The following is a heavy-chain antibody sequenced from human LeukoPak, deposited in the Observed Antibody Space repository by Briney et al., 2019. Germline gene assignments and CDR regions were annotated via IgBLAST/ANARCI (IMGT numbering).Heavy chain of an antibody. CDR1: GGSISSYY. CDR3: AREKVIFGVVSDAFDI. D-gene: IGHD3-3*01. J-gene: IGHJ3*02. V-gene: IGHV4-4*07. CDR2: IYTSGST. Sequence: PSETLSLTCTVSGGSISSYYWSWIRQPAGKGLEWIGRIYTSGSTNYNPSLKSRVTMSVDTSKNQFSLKLSSVTAADTAVYYCAREKVIFGVVSDAFDIWGQGTMVTVSS.